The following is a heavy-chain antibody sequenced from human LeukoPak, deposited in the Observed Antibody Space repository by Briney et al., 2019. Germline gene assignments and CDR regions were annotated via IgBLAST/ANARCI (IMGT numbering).Heavy chain of an antibody. CDR1: GDSVSSNSAA. D-gene: IGHD2-2*01. Sequence: QTLSLTCAISGDSVSSNSAAWNWIRQSPSRGLEWLGRTYYRSKWYNDYAVSVKSRITINPDTSKNQFSLQLNSVTPEDTAVYYCARDRYCSSTSCYWRDYFDYWGQGTLVTVSS. CDR2: TYYRSKWYN. J-gene: IGHJ4*02. CDR3: ARDRYCSSTSCYWRDYFDY. V-gene: IGHV6-1*01.